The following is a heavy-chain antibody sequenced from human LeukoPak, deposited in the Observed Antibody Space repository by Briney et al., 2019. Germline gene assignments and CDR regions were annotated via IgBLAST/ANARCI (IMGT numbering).Heavy chain of an antibody. CDR2: ISSSGGTI. Sequence: GGSLRLSCAASGFTLSSYEMNWVRQAPGKGLEGVSYISSSGGTIYYADSVKGRFTISRDNAKNSLYLQMNSLRAEDTAVYYCAKDGGYGSGSYYPDYWGQGTLVTVSS. CDR1: GFTLSSYE. V-gene: IGHV3-48*03. J-gene: IGHJ4*02. D-gene: IGHD3-10*01. CDR3: AKDGGYGSGSYYPDY.